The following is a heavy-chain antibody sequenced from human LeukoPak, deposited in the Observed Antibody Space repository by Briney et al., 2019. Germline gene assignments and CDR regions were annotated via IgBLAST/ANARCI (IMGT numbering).Heavy chain of an antibody. D-gene: IGHD3-3*01. J-gene: IGHJ3*02. Sequence: SVKVSCKASGYTFTSYGISWVRQAPGQGLEWMGWISAYNGNTNYAQKLQGRVTMTTDTSTSTAYMELRSLRSDDTAVYYCATTDTIFGVVTPDAFDIWGQGTMVTVS. V-gene: IGHV1-18*01. CDR2: ISAYNGNT. CDR3: ATTDTIFGVVTPDAFDI. CDR1: GYTFTSYG.